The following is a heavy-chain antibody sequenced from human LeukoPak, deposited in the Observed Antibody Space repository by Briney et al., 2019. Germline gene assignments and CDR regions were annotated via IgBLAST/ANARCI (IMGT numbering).Heavy chain of an antibody. Sequence: PGGSLRLSCAASGFTFSSYAMSWVRQAPGKGLEWVSAISGSGGSTYYADSVKGRFTISRDNSKNTLYLQMNSLRAEDTAVYYCAKAGSPYYDYVWGSYRYHEHTPNPYFDYWGQGTLVTVSS. D-gene: IGHD3-16*02. V-gene: IGHV3-23*01. CDR3: AKAGSPYYDYVWGSYRYHEHTPNPYFDY. CDR2: ISGSGGST. J-gene: IGHJ4*02. CDR1: GFTFSSYA.